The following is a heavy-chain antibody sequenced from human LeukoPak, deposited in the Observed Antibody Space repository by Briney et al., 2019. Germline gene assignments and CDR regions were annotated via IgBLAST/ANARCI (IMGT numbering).Heavy chain of an antibody. V-gene: IGHV4-4*02. CDR3: ARDREYSYGFYYYYGMDV. CDR1: GGSISSSNW. CDR2: IYHSGST. Sequence: SGTLSLTCAVSGGSISSSNWWSWVRQPPGKGLEWIGEIYHSGSTNYDPSLKSRVTISVDKSKNQFSLKLSSVTAADTAVYYCARDREYSYGFYYYYGMDVWGQGTTVTVSS. D-gene: IGHD5-18*01. J-gene: IGHJ6*02.